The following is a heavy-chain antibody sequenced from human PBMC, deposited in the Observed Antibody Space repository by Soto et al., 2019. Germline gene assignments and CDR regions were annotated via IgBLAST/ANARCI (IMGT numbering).Heavy chain of an antibody. CDR2: IYYSGST. D-gene: IGHD2-15*01. CDR3: ARLRGYCSGCTCYSGDAFDI. CDR1: GGSVSSSNYF. V-gene: IGHV4-39*01. Sequence: QLQLQESGPGLVKPSETLSLTCSVSGGSVSSSNYFWGWIRQPPGKGLEWIGTIYYSGSTYYNPSLKSRVIISVDTSKNQFSLKLSSVTATDTAVFYCARLRGYCSGCTCYSGDAFDIWGQGTMVTVSS. J-gene: IGHJ3*02.